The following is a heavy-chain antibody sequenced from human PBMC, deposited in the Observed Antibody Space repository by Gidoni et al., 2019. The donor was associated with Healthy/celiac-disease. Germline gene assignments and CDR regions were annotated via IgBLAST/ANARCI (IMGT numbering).Heavy chain of an antibody. CDR2: IYWDDDK. CDR1: GVSRSTSGVG. Sequence: QITLKESGPTLVTPTQTLTLTCTFSGVSRSTSGVGVGRIRQPPGQAPEWLALIYWDDDKRYSPSLKSRLTITKDTSKHQVVLTMTTMDPVDTATYSCAHIRRSWPPDYWGQGTLVTVSS. D-gene: IGHD6-13*01. CDR3: AHIRRSWPPDY. J-gene: IGHJ4*02. V-gene: IGHV2-5*02.